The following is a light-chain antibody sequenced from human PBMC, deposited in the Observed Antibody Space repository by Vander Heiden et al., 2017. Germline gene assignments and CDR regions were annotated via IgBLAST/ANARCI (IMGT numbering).Light chain of an antibody. CDR3: QQYYTHPPT. Sequence: IHMTQSPSSLSASVGDRVTITCQASQDISNYLHWYQQKPGKAPKLLIYDASNLETGVPSRFSGSGSGTDFTFTISSLQPEDFATYYCQQYYTHPPTLGGGTKVEIK. CDR1: QDISNY. J-gene: IGKJ4*01. CDR2: DAS. V-gene: IGKV1-33*01.